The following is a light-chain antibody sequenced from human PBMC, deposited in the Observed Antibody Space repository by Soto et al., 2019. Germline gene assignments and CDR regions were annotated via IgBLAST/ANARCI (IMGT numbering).Light chain of an antibody. CDR2: GAS. CDR1: QTVNNNY. Sequence: DIVLTQAPGTQSLSAGDRASVSSRVSQTVNNNYLAWCQQKPGQAPRLLIYGASRRATGIPDMFSGSAFRTGFAVSVSRLEPYDVGLYSLHQYGKSPLTFGGGTKVDIK. CDR3: HQYGKSPLT. V-gene: IGKV3-20*01. J-gene: IGKJ4*01.